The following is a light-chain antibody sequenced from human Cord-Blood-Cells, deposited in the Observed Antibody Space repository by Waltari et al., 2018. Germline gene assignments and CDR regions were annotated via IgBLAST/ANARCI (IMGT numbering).Light chain of an antibody. Sequence: DIQMTQSPYSLSASVGDRVTITCRASKSISSYLNWYQQKPGKPPKLLIYAASSLQSGVPSRFSGSGSGTDFTLTISSLQPEDFATYYCQQSYSTPYSFGQGTKLEIK. CDR2: AAS. V-gene: IGKV1-39*01. CDR1: KSISSY. J-gene: IGKJ2*03. CDR3: QQSYSTPYS.